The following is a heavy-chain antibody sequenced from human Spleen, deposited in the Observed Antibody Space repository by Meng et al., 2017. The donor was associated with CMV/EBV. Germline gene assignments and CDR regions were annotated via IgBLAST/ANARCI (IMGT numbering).Heavy chain of an antibody. CDR3: ARGGSAPSTNWFDP. CDR1: GFSISDNY. D-gene: IGHD6-13*01. CDR2: IFTGGET. J-gene: IGHJ5*02. Sequence: GGSLRLSCATSGFSISDNYMNWVRQAPGKGLEWVSVIFTGGETYYADSVKGRFTISRDDAKSSLSLQMNSLGAEDTAVYYCARGGSAPSTNWFDPWGQGTLVTVSS. V-gene: IGHV3-69-1*02.